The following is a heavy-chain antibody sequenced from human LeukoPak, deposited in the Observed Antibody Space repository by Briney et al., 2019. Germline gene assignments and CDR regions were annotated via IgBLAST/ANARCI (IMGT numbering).Heavy chain of an antibody. CDR2: IYYSGTT. CDR1: GGSISNYY. D-gene: IGHD3-22*01. Sequence: SETLSLTCTVSGGSISNYYWSWIRRPPGKGLEWIGYIYYSGTTNYNPSLKSRVTMSIDTSKNQFSLKLRSVTAADTAVYYCARSAYSSGFYYFDFWGQGALVTVSS. V-gene: IGHV4-59*08. J-gene: IGHJ4*02. CDR3: ARSAYSSGFYYFDF.